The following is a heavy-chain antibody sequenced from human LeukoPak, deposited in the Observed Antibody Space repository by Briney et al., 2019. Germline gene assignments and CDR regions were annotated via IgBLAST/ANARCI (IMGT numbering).Heavy chain of an antibody. V-gene: IGHV3-48*03. CDR2: ISSSGSTI. CDR3: ARDLSNPATDDY. D-gene: IGHD2-15*01. J-gene: IGHJ4*02. CDR1: GFTFSSYE. Sequence: GGSLRLSCAASGFTFSSYEMNWVRQAPGKGLEWVSYISSSGSTIYYADSVKGRFTISRDNAKNSLYLQMNSLRAEDTAVYYCARDLSNPATDDYWGQGTLVTVSS.